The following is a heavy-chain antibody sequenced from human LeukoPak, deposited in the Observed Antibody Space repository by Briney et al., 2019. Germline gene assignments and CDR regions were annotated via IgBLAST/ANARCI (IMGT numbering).Heavy chain of an antibody. CDR2: IYHSGST. V-gene: IGHV4-30-2*01. CDR3: AREVGGDYSPIFDY. Sequence: LSLTCAVSGGSISSGGYSWSWIRQPPGKSLEWIGYIYHSGSTYYNPSLKSRVTISVDRSKNQFSLKLSSVTAADTAVYYCAREVGGDYSPIFDYWGQGTLVTVSS. J-gene: IGHJ4*02. D-gene: IGHD4-11*01. CDR1: GGSISSGGYS.